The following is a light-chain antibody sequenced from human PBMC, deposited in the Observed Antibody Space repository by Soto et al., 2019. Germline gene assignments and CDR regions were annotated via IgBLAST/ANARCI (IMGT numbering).Light chain of an antibody. J-gene: IGKJ1*01. Sequence: DIQMTQSPSTLSASVGDRVTITCRASQSISSWLAWYQQKPGKAPKLLIYDASSLESGVPSRFSGSGSGTAFTLTISSLQPDDFATHYCQQYNSYRTFGQGTKVEIK. V-gene: IGKV1-5*01. CDR2: DAS. CDR3: QQYNSYRT. CDR1: QSISSW.